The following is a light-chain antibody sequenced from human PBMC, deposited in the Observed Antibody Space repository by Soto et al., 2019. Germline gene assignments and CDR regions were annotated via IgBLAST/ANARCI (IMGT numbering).Light chain of an antibody. V-gene: IGKV1-12*01. J-gene: IGKJ5*01. Sequence: IQLTQSPSSLCASVGDRVSITGRASQGIKNWLAWYQQKPGKAPNLLIYTGSSLQSGVPSRFSGSGSGTDFTLTINSLQPEDFATYYCQQAASFPITFGQGTRLEIK. CDR1: QGIKNW. CDR2: TGS. CDR3: QQAASFPIT.